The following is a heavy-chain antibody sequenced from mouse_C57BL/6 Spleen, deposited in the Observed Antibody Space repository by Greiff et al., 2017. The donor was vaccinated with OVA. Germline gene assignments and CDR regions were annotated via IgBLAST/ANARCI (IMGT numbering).Heavy chain of an antibody. J-gene: IGHJ3*01. D-gene: IGHD2-5*01. CDR2: ISDGGSYT. CDR3: ARDKSNYEDWFAY. V-gene: IGHV5-4*01. Sequence: EVQVVESGGGLVKPGGSLKLSCAASGFTFSSYAMSWVRQTPEKRLEWVATISDGGSYTYYPDNVKGRFTISRDNAKNNLYLQMSHLKSEDTAMYYCARDKSNYEDWFAYWGQGTLVTVSA. CDR1: GFTFSSYA.